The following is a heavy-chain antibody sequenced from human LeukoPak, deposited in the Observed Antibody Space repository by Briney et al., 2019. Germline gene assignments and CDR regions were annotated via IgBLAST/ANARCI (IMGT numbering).Heavy chain of an antibody. D-gene: IGHD6-19*01. Sequence: ASVKVSCKASVDTFSSYAISWVRQPPGPGLEWMGRIIPIFGTANYAQQFQGRVTITADKSTITAYMELSSLRSEDTAVYYCGRAMGSSGTIDYWGQGTLVTVCS. CDR3: GRAMGSSGTIDY. CDR2: IIPIFGTA. CDR1: VDTFSSYA. J-gene: IGHJ4*02. V-gene: IGHV1-69*06.